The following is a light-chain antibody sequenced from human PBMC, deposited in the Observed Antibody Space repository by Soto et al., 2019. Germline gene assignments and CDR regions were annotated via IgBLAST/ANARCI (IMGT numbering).Light chain of an antibody. CDR3: PQFNGFPLT. J-gene: IGKJ4*01. CDR1: QDIGSA. CDR2: DAS. Sequence: IQLTQSPSSLSASVGDRVTITCRAGQDIGSALAWYQQRPGKAPKLLLYDASNLEAGVPSRFSGSGSGTDFTLTITSLRPEDFATYDCPQFNGFPLTFGGGTKVQIK. V-gene: IGKV1-13*02.